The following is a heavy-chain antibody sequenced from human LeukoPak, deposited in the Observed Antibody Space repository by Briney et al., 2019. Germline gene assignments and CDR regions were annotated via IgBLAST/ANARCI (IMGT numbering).Heavy chain of an antibody. CDR3: AKGGRSSWHNDY. J-gene: IGHJ4*02. CDR2: IPYDGSNT. D-gene: IGHD6-13*01. V-gene: IGHV3-30*18. CDR1: GFTFSDYG. Sequence: GGSLRLSCVASGFTFSDYGMHWVRQAPDKGLEWVALIPYDGSNTYYADSVKGRFSISRDNSKNTLYLQMSSLRTDDTAVYYCAKGGRSSWHNDYWGQGTLVTVSS.